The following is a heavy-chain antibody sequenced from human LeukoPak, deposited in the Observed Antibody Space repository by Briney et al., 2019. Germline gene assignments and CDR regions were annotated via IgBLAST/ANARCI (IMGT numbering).Heavy chain of an antibody. J-gene: IGHJ4*02. CDR1: GGSISSYY. CDR3: ARLPRIAAPVDY. CDR2: IYYSGST. D-gene: IGHD6-13*01. Sequence: SSETLSLTCTVSGGSISSYYWSWIRQPPGKGLEWIGYIYYSGSTNYNPSLKSRVTISVDTSKNQFSLKLSSVTAADTAVYYCARLPRIAAPVDYWGQGTLVTVSS. V-gene: IGHV4-59*08.